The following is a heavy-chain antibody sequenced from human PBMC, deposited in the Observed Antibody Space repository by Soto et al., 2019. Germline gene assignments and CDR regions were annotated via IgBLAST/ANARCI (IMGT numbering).Heavy chain of an antibody. V-gene: IGHV1-8*01. Sequence: ASVKVSCEASGYTFTSYNINWVRQAPGQGLEWVAGSNSNSGNSDHAQKFQGRLTVTRETSISTAYMELSSLRSDDTAVYYCVLLGVFDQWGQGTLVTVSS. CDR2: SNSNSGNS. CDR1: GYTFTSYN. CDR3: VLLGVFDQ. D-gene: IGHD3-3*01. J-gene: IGHJ4*02.